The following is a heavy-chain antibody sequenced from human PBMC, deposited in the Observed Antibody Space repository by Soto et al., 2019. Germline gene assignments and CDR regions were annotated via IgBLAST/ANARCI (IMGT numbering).Heavy chain of an antibody. Sequence: GEALKISCKGSGYSFTSYWIGWVRQMPGKGLEWMGIIYPGDSDTRYSPSFQGEVTISADKSISTAYLQWSSLKASDTAMYYCRRHGYYSDSNAPEYWFDPCGQGTLVTVSS. D-gene: IGHD3-22*01. V-gene: IGHV5-51*01. CDR1: GYSFTSYW. J-gene: IGHJ5*02. CDR3: RRHGYYSDSNAPEYWFDP. CDR2: IYPGDSDT.